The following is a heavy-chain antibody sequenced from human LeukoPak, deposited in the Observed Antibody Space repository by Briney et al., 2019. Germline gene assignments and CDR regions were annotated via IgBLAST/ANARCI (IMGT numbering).Heavy chain of an antibody. CDR1: GGSISSYY. Sequence: SETLSLTCTVSGGSISSYYWSWIRQPPGKGLEWIGYIYYSGSTNYNPSLKSRVTISVDTSKNQFSLKLCSVTAADTAVYYCARDGGVRSGSPFDYWGQGTLVTVSS. CDR2: IYYSGST. V-gene: IGHV4-59*01. CDR3: ARDGGVRSGSPFDY. J-gene: IGHJ4*02. D-gene: IGHD1-26*01.